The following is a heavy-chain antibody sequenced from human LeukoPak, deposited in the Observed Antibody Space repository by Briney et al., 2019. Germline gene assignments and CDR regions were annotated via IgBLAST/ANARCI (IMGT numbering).Heavy chain of an antibody. CDR2: IWYDGNNR. V-gene: IGHV3-33*01. Sequence: PGGSLRLSCAASGFSISTYGMHWVRQAPGKGLEWVAVIWYDGNNRFYRDSVKGRFTISRDISENMLYLQMNSLRAEDTAVYYCARDQRIIQLWLQGYYGMDVWGQGTTVTVSS. J-gene: IGHJ6*02. D-gene: IGHD5-18*01. CDR3: ARDQRIIQLWLQGYYGMDV. CDR1: GFSISTYG.